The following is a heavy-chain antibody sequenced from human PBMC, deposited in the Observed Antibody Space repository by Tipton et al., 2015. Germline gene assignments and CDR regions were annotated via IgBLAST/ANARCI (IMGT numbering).Heavy chain of an antibody. J-gene: IGHJ6*02. Sequence: QVQLVQSGAEVKKPGSSVKVSCQASGGTVSIYVISWVRQAPGQGLEWMGWINPNSGGTNYAQKFQGWVTMTRDTSISTAYMELSRLRSDDTAVYYCARARAPSSGWYYYYYYGMDVWGQGTTVTVSS. CDR2: INPNSGGT. V-gene: IGHV1-2*04. CDR1: GGTVSIYV. D-gene: IGHD6-19*01. CDR3: ARARAPSSGWYYYYYYGMDV.